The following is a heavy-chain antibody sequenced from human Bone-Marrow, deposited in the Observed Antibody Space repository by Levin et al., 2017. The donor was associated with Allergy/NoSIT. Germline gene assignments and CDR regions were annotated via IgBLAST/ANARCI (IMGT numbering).Heavy chain of an antibody. CDR3: AKVRGSGARGVYYYAMDV. D-gene: IGHD3-10*01. CDR1: GFTFTSFG. CDR2: ISSDGENK. J-gene: IGHJ6*02. Sequence: PGGSLRLSCAASGFTFTSFGMHWVRQAPGKGLDWVAVISSDGENKFYVESVKGRFTISRDNSKNTLYLQMNSLRPEDTAVYHCAKVRGSGARGVYYYAMDVWGQGTTVTVS. V-gene: IGHV3-30*18.